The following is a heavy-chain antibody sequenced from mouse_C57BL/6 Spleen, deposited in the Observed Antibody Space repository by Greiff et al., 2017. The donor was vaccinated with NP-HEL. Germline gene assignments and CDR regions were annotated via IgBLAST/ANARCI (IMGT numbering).Heavy chain of an antibody. CDR2: IYPGSGST. J-gene: IGHJ3*01. CDR3: AVEGGYYSNYEGFAY. D-gene: IGHD2-5*01. V-gene: IGHV1-55*01. Sequence: QVQLKESGAELVKPGASVKMSCKASGYTFTSYWITWVKQRPGQGLEWIGDIYPGSGSTNYNEKFKSKATLTVDTSSSTAYMQLSSLPSEDSAVYYCAVEGGYYSNYEGFAYWGQGTLVTVSA. CDR1: GYTFTSYW.